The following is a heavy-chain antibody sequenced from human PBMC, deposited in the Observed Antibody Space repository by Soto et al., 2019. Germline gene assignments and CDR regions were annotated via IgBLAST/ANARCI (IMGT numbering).Heavy chain of an antibody. CDR1: GFSISDAYY. CDR3: ARALVVVINNYFDY. CDR2: VSHSGSS. J-gene: IGHJ4*02. V-gene: IGHV4-38-2*01. D-gene: IGHD3-22*01. Sequence: LSLTCAVSGFSISDAYYWGWIRQPPGKGLEWIGSVSHSGSSYYNPSLKSRVTISMDTSKNQFSLKLTSVTAADTAVYYCARALVVVINNYFDYWGQGALVTVSS.